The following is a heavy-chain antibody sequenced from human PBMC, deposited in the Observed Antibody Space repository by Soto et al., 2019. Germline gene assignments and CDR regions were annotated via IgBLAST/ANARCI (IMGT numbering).Heavy chain of an antibody. J-gene: IGHJ6*02. CDR3: AKGTYGGSAPYDYGMDV. CDR1: GFTFSDYV. CDR2: ISFDDGKDK. D-gene: IGHD3-16*01. V-gene: IGHV3-30*18. Sequence: QVQLVESGGGVVQPGRSLRLSCAASGFTFSDYVIHWVRQAPGKGLEWVTFISFDDGKDKFYSAPVRGRFTISRDNSKNTLSLQMNSLRSDDTAIYYCAKGTYGGSAPYDYGMDVWGQGTTVTVSS.